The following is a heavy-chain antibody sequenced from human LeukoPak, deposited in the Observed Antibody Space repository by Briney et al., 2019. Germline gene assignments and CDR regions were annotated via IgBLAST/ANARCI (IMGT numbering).Heavy chain of an antibody. J-gene: IGHJ4*02. CDR1: GGSISSSSYY. V-gene: IGHV4-39*07. CDR2: IYYSGST. D-gene: IGHD1-14*01. Sequence: SETLSLTCTVSGGSISSSSYYWGWIRQPPGKGLEWIGSIYYSGSTYYNPSLKSRVTISVDTSKNQFSLKLSSVTAADTAVYYCARDSGGMRVFDYWGQGTLVTVSS. CDR3: ARDSGGMRVFDY.